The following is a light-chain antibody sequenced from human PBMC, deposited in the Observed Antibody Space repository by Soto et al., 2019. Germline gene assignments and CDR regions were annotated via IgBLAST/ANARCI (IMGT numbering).Light chain of an antibody. Sequence: QSALTQPASVSGSPGQSITISCVGTSGDIGDYNYVSWYQQHPGKVPKVIIYDVSNRPSGVSYRSSGTKSGNTASLTVSGLQAEDEADYYCCPYTRSGTLIFGTGTKVTVL. J-gene: IGLJ1*01. CDR1: SGDIGDYNY. V-gene: IGLV2-14*01. CDR2: DVS. CDR3: CPYTRSGTLI.